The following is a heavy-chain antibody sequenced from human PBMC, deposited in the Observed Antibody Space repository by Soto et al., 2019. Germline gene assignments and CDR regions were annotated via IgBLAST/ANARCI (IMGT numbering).Heavy chain of an antibody. CDR1: GGSLSSTNW. V-gene: IGHV4-4*02. CDR3: ARYNAASGTYYFDY. CDR2: VYHTGST. J-gene: IGHJ4*02. D-gene: IGHD6-13*01. Sequence: PSETLSLTCVVSGGSLSSTNWWTWVRQTPGKGLEWIGEVYHTGSTKYNPSLKSRVTMSVDNSKNQFSLKLNSVTAADTAVYYCARYNAASGTYYFDYWGQGTLVTVSS.